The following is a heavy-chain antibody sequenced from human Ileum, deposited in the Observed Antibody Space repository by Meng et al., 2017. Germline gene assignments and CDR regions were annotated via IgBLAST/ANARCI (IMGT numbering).Heavy chain of an antibody. Sequence: AHREGSGPGLVRPSGALAPTSAAPGGSTSSSDWWSWVRQPPGKGLEWIAEMNLGGSPNYNPSLKSRVTMSVDKSNDHLSLQLTSVTAADTAVYYCAHIFDSWGQGTLVTVSS. J-gene: IGHJ4*02. CDR3: AHIFDS. CDR2: MNLGGSP. V-gene: IGHV4-4*02. CDR1: GGSTSSSDW.